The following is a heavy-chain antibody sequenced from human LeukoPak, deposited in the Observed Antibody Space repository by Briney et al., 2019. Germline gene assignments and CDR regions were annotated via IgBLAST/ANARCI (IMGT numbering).Heavy chain of an antibody. CDR3: AREGKQWLD. Sequence: GGSLRLSCAASGFTFSSYSMNWVRQAPGKGLEWVAVIWYDGSNKYYADSVKGRFTISRDSSKNTLYLQMNSLRAEDTAVYYCAREGKQWLDWGQGTLVTVSS. J-gene: IGHJ4*02. D-gene: IGHD6-19*01. CDR2: IWYDGSNK. CDR1: GFTFSSYS. V-gene: IGHV3-33*08.